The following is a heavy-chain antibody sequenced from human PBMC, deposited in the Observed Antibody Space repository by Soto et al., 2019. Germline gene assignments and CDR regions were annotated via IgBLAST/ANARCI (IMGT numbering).Heavy chain of an antibody. Sequence: SETLSLTCSVSGGSISSDYWSWIRQPPGKGLEWIGYIFYSGRSGSTNYNPSLKSRVIISVDTSKNQFSLKLTSVTAADTAVYYCARTALGWFDPWGQGTLVTVS. CDR3: ARTALGWFDP. D-gene: IGHD2-21*02. CDR2: IFYSGRSGST. J-gene: IGHJ5*02. V-gene: IGHV4-59*01. CDR1: GGSISSDY.